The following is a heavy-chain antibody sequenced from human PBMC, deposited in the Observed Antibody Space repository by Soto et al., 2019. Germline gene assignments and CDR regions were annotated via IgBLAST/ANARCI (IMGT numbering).Heavy chain of an antibody. D-gene: IGHD3-22*01. CDR3: AKDDSSGYRVVEYFQH. V-gene: IGHV1-69*13. Sequence: SVNLYFKTSGGPFSSYAVSLVRQAPGQGLEWMGGIIPIFGTSNYAQKFQGRVTITADESTSTAYMELSSLRSEDTAVYYCAKDDSSGYRVVEYFQHWGQGTMVTVSS. CDR2: IIPIFGTS. J-gene: IGHJ1*01. CDR1: GGPFSSYA.